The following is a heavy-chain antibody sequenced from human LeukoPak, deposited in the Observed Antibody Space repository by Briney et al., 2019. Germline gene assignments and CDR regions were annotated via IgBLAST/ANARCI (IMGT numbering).Heavy chain of an antibody. Sequence: GGSLRLSCATSGFTFSSYAMNWVRQAPGKGLECVSFISTSGDFTYYAASVKGRFTVSRDNSKNTLYLQMNSLRADDTAVYYCAGCSGGSCYPRGKYGVDVWGQGTTVIVSS. V-gene: IGHV3-23*01. D-gene: IGHD2-15*01. J-gene: IGHJ6*02. CDR1: GFTFSSYA. CDR2: ISTSGDFT. CDR3: AGCSGGSCYPRGKYGVDV.